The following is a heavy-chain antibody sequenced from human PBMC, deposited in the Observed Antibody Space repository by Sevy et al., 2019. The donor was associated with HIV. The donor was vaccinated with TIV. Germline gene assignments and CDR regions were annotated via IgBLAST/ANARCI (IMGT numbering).Heavy chain of an antibody. CDR1: GGSMRNFY. V-gene: IGHV4-59*13. J-gene: IGHJ5*02. CDR2: IYYSGST. CDR3: ARSGFLGWAGSTRGPRNWFDP. D-gene: IGHD3-3*01. Sequence: SETLSLTCSVSGGSMRNFYWSWIRQPPGKGLEWIGNIYYSGSTNYNPSLKSRVTMSVDTSKNQFSLERGSVTAADTAVYYCARSGFLGWAGSTRGPRNWFDPWGQGTLVTVSS.